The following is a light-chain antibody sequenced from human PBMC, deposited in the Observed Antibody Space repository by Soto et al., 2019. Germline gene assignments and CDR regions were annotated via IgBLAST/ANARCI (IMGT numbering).Light chain of an antibody. J-gene: IGKJ1*01. CDR2: AAS. V-gene: IGKV1-39*01. Sequence: DIQMTQSPSSLSASVGDRVTISCRASQSIRNYVSWYQQKPGTAPKLLIRAASTLQSGVPSRCSGSGSGTDFTLTISSLQIEYFATYFCQQTDSTPQTFGQGTNVEI. CDR3: QQTDSTPQT. CDR1: QSIRNY.